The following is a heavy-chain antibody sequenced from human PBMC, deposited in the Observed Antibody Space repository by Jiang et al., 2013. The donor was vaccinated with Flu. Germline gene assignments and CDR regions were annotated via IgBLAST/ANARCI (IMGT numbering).Heavy chain of an antibody. Sequence: SQKFQGRVTITRDTSASTAYMELSSLRSEDTAVYYCARAGEVHWGQGTTVTVSS. CDR3: ARAGEVH. J-gene: IGHJ6*02. D-gene: IGHD3-16*01. V-gene: IGHV1-3*01.